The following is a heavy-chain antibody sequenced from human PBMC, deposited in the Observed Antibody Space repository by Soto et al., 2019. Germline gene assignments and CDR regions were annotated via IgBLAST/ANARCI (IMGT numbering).Heavy chain of an antibody. Sequence: EVQLLESGGGLVQPGGSLRLSCAAPGFPFSSYAMSWVRQAPGKGLEWVSAIRGSGGSTYYADSVKGRFTISRDNSKNTLYLQMNSLRAEDTAVYYCARRGIAARLYYFDYWGQGTLVTVSS. V-gene: IGHV3-23*01. CDR1: GFPFSSYA. CDR2: IRGSGGST. CDR3: ARRGIAARLYYFDY. D-gene: IGHD6-6*01. J-gene: IGHJ4*02.